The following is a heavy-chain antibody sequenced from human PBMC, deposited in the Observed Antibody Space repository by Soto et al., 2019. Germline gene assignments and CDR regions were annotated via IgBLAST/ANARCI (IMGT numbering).Heavy chain of an antibody. CDR3: AKGGEWFGESDDWFDP. V-gene: IGHV3-23*01. CDR2: ISGSGGST. Sequence: GGSLRLSCAASGFTFSSYAMSWVRQAPGKGLEWVSAISGSGGSTYYADSVKGRFTISRDNSKNTLNLQMNSLRAEDTAVYYCAKGGEWFGESDDWFDPWGQGTLVTVSS. D-gene: IGHD3-10*01. J-gene: IGHJ5*02. CDR1: GFTFSSYA.